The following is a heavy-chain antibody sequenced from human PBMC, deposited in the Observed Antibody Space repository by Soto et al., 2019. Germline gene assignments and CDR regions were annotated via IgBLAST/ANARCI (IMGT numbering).Heavy chain of an antibody. J-gene: IGHJ4*02. CDR1: GFTFSSYG. V-gene: IGHV3-33*01. CDR3: ARGLEDTAMVNDYFDY. Sequence: PGGSLRLSCAASGFTFSSYGMHWVRQAPGKGLEWVAVIWYDGSNKYYADSVKGRFTISRDNSKNTLYLQMNSLRAEDTAVYYCARGLEDTAMVNDYFDYWGQGTLVTVSS. CDR2: IWYDGSNK. D-gene: IGHD5-18*01.